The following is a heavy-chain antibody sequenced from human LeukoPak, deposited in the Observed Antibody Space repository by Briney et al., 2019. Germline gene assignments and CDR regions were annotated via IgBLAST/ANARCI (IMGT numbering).Heavy chain of an antibody. V-gene: IGHV4-39*02. D-gene: IGHD6-13*01. CDR2: TYYSGSA. J-gene: IGHJ5*02. CDR3: ARHPGVAAALFS. Sequence: SETLSLTCTVSGDSIRSSTYYWGWIRQPPGKGLEWIGSTYYSGSAYYNPSLGSRVAISVDTSKNHFSLNLTSVTAADTGVYYCARHPGVAAALFSWGQGNPGHRLF. CDR1: GDSIRSSTYY.